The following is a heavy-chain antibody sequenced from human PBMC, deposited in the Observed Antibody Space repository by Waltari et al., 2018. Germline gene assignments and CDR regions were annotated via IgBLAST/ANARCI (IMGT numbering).Heavy chain of an antibody. CDR1: GFTFGDYA. CDR2: IRSKAYGGTT. V-gene: IGHV3-49*04. Sequence: VQLVESGGGLVQPGRSLRLSCTASGFTFGDYAMSWVRQAPGKGLEWVGFIRSKAYGGTTEYAASVKGRFTISRDDSKSIAYLQMNSLKTEDTAVYYCTRDRSADYWGQGTLVTVSS. J-gene: IGHJ4*02. CDR3: TRDRSADY. D-gene: IGHD3-16*02.